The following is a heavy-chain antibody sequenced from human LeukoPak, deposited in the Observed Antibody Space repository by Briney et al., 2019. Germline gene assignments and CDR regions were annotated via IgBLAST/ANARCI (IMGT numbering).Heavy chain of an antibody. V-gene: IGHV3-21*01. CDR2: ISSSSSYI. D-gene: IGHD4-11*01. J-gene: IGHJ5*02. CDR3: ARDPFTVTVHDSPNWFDP. Sequence: GGSLRLSCAASGFTFSSYSMNWVRQAPGKGLEWVSSISSSSSYIYYADSVKGRFTISRDNAKNSLYPQMNSLRAEDTAVYYCARDPFTVTVHDSPNWFDPWGQGTLVTVSS. CDR1: GFTFSSYS.